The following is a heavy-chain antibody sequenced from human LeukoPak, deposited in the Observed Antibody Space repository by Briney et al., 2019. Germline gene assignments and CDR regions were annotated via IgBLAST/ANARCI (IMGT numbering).Heavy chain of an antibody. V-gene: IGHV4-31*11. D-gene: IGHD2-2*01. CDR3: ASLPRAGYCSSTSCSPSYYYYGMDV. CDR1: GGSISSGGYS. Sequence: PSETLSLTCAVSGGSISSGGYSWSWIRQPPGKGLEWIGYIYYSGSTYYNPSLKSRVTISVDTSKNQFSLKLSSVTAADTAVYYCASLPRAGYCSSTSCSPSYYYYGMDVWGQGTTVTVSS. J-gene: IGHJ6*02. CDR2: IYYSGST.